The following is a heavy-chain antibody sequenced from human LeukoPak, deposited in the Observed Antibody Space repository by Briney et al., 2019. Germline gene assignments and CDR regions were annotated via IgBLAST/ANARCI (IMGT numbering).Heavy chain of an antibody. D-gene: IGHD6-19*01. J-gene: IGHJ6*03. V-gene: IGHV4-59*01. CDR1: GGSISSYY. CDR2: IYYSGST. CDR3: ATSVAGKPYYYYYMDV. Sequence: SESLSLSCAVSGGSISSYYMSWVRQPPGKGLEWVGYIYYSGSTNYNPSLKSRVTISVDTSKNQFSLKLSSVNAADTAVYYCATSVAGKPYYYYYMDVWAKGTAVTIFS.